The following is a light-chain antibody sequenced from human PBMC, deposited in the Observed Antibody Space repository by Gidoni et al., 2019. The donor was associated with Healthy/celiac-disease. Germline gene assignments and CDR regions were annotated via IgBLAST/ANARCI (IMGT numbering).Light chain of an antibody. CDR2: QDS. CDR1: KLGDKY. J-gene: IGLJ2*01. V-gene: IGLV3-1*01. Sequence: SYELTQPPSVSVSPGQTASITCSGDKLGDKYACWYQQKPGQSPVLVIYQDSKRPSGNPERFSGSNSGNTATLTISGTQAMDEADYYCQAWDSSIFGGGTKLTVL. CDR3: QAWDSSI.